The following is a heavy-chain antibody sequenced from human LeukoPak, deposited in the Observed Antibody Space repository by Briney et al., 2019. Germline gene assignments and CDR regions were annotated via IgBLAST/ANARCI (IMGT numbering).Heavy chain of an antibody. CDR1: GFTFSSYS. CDR2: ISSSSSYI. J-gene: IGHJ4*02. Sequence: GGSLRLSCAASGFTFSSYSMNWVRQAPGKGLEWVPSISSSSSYIYYADSVKGRFTISRDNAKNSLYLQMNSLRAEDTAVYYCARDPQEAYCGGDCFGYWGQGTLVTVSS. V-gene: IGHV3-21*01. CDR3: ARDPQEAYCGGDCFGY. D-gene: IGHD2-21*01.